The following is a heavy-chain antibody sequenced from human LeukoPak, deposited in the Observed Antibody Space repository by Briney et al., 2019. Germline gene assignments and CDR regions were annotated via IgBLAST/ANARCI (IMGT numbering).Heavy chain of an antibody. Sequence: ASVNVSCEASGYTFTGYHMHWVRQAPGQGLEWMGGINPNSCGTKYAQRFQGRVTMTRDTSISTDYMELRRLRSDDTAVYYCARDFSRXVXXXXXLXXDYXXXXTLVTV. D-gene: IGHD2-15*01. J-gene: IGHJ4*01. CDR3: ARDFSRXVXXXXXLXXDY. CDR2: INPNSCGT. V-gene: IGHV1-2*02. CDR1: GYTFTGYH.